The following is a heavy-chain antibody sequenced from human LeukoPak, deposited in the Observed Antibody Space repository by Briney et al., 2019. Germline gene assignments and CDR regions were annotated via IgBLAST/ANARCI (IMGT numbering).Heavy chain of an antibody. CDR1: GFTFSSSA. J-gene: IGHJ4*02. Sequence: PGGSLRLSCAASGFTFSSSAMSWVRQAPGKGLEWVANIKQDGSEKYYVDSVKGRFTISRDNAKNSLYLQMNSLRAEDTAVYYCARDHDSGWSRPFDYWGQGTLVTVS. V-gene: IGHV3-7*01. CDR2: IKQDGSEK. CDR3: ARDHDSGWSRPFDY. D-gene: IGHD6-19*01.